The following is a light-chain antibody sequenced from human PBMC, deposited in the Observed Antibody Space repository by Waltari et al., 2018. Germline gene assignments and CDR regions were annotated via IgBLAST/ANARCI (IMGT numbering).Light chain of an antibody. CDR3: SSYAGTNNLVV. CDR1: STDLGAYAS. Sequence: QSALTQPPSASGSPGQSVTLSCTGTSTDLGAYASVPWYQPRPGKAPKPMIFEVNKWPSGVLDRFSGSKSGNTASLTIFGLRPEDEADYYCSSYAGTNNLVVFGGGTKLTVL. CDR2: EVN. V-gene: IGLV2-8*01. J-gene: IGLJ2*01.